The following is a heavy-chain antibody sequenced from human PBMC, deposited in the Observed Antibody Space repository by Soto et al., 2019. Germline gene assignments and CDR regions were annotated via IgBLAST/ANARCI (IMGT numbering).Heavy chain of an antibody. D-gene: IGHD3-22*01. Sequence: PVKVSCKASAGTLSSYAISWVRQAPGQGLEWMGGIIPIFGTANYAQKFQGRVTITADESTSTAYMELSSLRSEDTAVYYCARGYDSSGYLAYWGQGTLVTVSS. CDR1: AGTLSSYA. CDR2: IIPIFGTA. J-gene: IGHJ4*02. V-gene: IGHV1-69*13. CDR3: ARGYDSSGYLAY.